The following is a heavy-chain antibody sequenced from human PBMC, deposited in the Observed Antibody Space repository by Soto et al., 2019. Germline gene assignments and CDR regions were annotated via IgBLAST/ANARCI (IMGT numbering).Heavy chain of an antibody. CDR3: ARTISVVVPAAAFDY. J-gene: IGHJ4*02. D-gene: IGHD2-2*01. Sequence: EVQLLESGGGLVQPGGSLRLSCAASGFTFSSYAMSWVRQAPGKGLEWVSAISGSGGSTYYADSVKGRFTISRDNSKNKLYLQMNSLRAEDTAVYYCARTISVVVPAAAFDYWGQGTLVTVSS. CDR2: ISGSGGST. V-gene: IGHV3-23*01. CDR1: GFTFSSYA.